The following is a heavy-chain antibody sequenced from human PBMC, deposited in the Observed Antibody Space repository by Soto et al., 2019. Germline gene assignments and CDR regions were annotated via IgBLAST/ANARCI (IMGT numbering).Heavy chain of an antibody. CDR1: GGTFSSYA. D-gene: IGHD1-26*01. CDR2: IIPIFGTA. Sequence: QVQLVQSGAEVKKPGSSVKVSCKASGGTFSSYAISWVRQAPGQGLEWMGGIIPIFGTANYAQKFQGRVTITADESTSTAYMELSSMRSEDTAVYYCARVGVGAATTGLFDYWGQGTLVTVSS. J-gene: IGHJ4*02. V-gene: IGHV1-69*01. CDR3: ARVGVGAATTGLFDY.